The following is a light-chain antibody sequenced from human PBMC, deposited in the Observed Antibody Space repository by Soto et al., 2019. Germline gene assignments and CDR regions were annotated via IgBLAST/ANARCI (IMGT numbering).Light chain of an antibody. CDR2: AAY. J-gene: IGKJ2*01. Sequence: DIQMTQSPATLSASVGDRVAITFRASQPISSFLNWYQHKPGKAPTLLTYAAYNLQGGVPSRFSGSGSGTNFTLGISSLELEDFATYYCQQTRRAPRTFGPGTKVDIK. CDR1: QPISSF. CDR3: QQTRRAPRT. V-gene: IGKV1-39*01.